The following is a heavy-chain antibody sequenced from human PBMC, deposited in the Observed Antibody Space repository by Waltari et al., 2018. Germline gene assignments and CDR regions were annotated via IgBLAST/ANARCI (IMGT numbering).Heavy chain of an antibody. J-gene: IGHJ4*02. V-gene: IGHV3-23*04. D-gene: IGHD1-26*01. CDR3: ARAGLLRYFDY. CDR1: GFTFSSYP. Sequence: EVQLVESGGGLVQPGGSLRLSCAVSGFTFSSYPMRRVRQAPGKGLEWVSGISGSGGSTYYADSVKGRFTISRDNAKNSLYLQMNSLRAEDTAVYYCARAGLLRYFDYWGQGTLVTVSS. CDR2: ISGSGGST.